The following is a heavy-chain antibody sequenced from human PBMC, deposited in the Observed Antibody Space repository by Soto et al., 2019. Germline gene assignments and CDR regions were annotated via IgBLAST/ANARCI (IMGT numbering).Heavy chain of an antibody. CDR2: IYYSGST. CDR3: ARDPFLGVREAYYYGSGSPGGWFDP. Sequence: SETLSLTSTVSGGSISSYYWSWIRQPPGKGLEWIGYIYYSGSTNYNPSLKSRVTISVDTSKNQFSLKLSSVTAADTAVYYCARDPFLGVREAYYYGSGSPGGWFDPWGQGTLVTVS. D-gene: IGHD3-10*01. CDR1: GGSISSYY. J-gene: IGHJ5*02. V-gene: IGHV4-59*01.